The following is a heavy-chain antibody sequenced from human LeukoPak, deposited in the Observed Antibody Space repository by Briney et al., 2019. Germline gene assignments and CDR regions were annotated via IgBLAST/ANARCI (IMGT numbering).Heavy chain of an antibody. Sequence: PGGSLRLSCAASGFTFSSYSMNWVRQAPGKGLEWVSSISSSSSYTYYADSVKGRFTISRDNAKNSLYLQMNSLRAEDTAVYYCARMEGYSSSWYDDYWGQGTLVTVSS. CDR2: ISSSSSYT. CDR1: GFTFSSYS. D-gene: IGHD6-13*01. CDR3: ARMEGYSSSWYDDY. J-gene: IGHJ4*02. V-gene: IGHV3-21*01.